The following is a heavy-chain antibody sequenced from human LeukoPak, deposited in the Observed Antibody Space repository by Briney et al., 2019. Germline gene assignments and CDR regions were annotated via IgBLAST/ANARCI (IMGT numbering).Heavy chain of an antibody. CDR2: INPSGGST. V-gene: IGHV1-46*01. D-gene: IGHD1-7*01. CDR1: GYTFTSYY. Sequence: ASVKVSCKASGYTFTSYYMHWVRQAPGQGLEWMGIINPSGGSTSYAQKFQGRVTMTRDMSTSTVYMELSSLRSEDTAVYYCARDRSPWNWGRDGYFDYWGQGTLVTVSS. J-gene: IGHJ4*02. CDR3: ARDRSPWNWGRDGYFDY.